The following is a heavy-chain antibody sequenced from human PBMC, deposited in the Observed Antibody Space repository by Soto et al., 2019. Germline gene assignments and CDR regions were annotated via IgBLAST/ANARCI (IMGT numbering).Heavy chain of an antibody. J-gene: IGHJ6*02. V-gene: IGHV3-23*01. CDR1: GFTFSIYA. CDR2: ISYGGGSA. CDR3: AKEITRMGFYGLDV. D-gene: IGHD1-20*01. Sequence: EVHLLESGGGLVQPGGSLRLSCAASGFTFSIYAINWVRHAPGKGLEWVSSISYGGGSAFYADSVKGRFIISRDNSKNTLYLQMNSPKAEDTAVYYCAKEITRMGFYGLDVWGQGTTVTVSS.